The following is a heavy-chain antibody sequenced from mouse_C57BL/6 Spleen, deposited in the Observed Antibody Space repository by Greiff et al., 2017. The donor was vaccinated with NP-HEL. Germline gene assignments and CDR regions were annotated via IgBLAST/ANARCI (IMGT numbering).Heavy chain of an antibody. V-gene: IGHV1-64*01. CDR3: VYDYDDPWFAY. D-gene: IGHD2-4*01. J-gene: IGHJ3*01. CDR1: GYTFTSYW. Sequence: VQLQQPGAELVKPGASVKLSCKASGYTFTSYWMHWVKQRPGQGLEWIGMIHPNSGSTNYNEKFKSKATLTVDKSSSTAYMQLSSLTSEDSAVYYCVYDYDDPWFAYWGQGTLVTVSA. CDR2: IHPNSGST.